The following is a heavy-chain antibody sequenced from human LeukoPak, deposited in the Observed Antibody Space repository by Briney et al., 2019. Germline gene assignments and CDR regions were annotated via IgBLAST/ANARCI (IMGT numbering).Heavy chain of an antibody. CDR2: ISFDGSNK. CDR1: RFTFSSHG. J-gene: IGHJ4*02. CDR3: AKDHYYGSGSPGFDY. Sequence: GRSLRLSCAASRFTFSSHGMHWLRQAPGKGLEGVAVISFDGSNKYYADSVKGRFTISRDNSKNTLYLQMNSLRAEDTAVYYCAKDHYYGSGSPGFDYWGQGTLVTVSS. V-gene: IGHV3-30*18. D-gene: IGHD3-10*01.